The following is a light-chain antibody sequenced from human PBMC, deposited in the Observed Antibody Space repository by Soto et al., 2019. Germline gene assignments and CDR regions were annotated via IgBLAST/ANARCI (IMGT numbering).Light chain of an antibody. CDR1: QSVSSN. CDR3: QHYKSYPWT. Sequence: EIVMTQSPATLSMSPGERATLSCRASQSVSSNLAWYQQKPGQAPRLLIYGASTTATGIPARFSGSGSGTEFTLTISSLQPDDFAIYYCQHYKSYPWTFGQGTKVDNK. J-gene: IGKJ1*01. CDR2: GAS. V-gene: IGKV3-15*01.